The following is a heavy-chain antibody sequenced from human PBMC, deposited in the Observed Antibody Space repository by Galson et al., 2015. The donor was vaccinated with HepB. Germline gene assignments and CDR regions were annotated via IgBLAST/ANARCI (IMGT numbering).Heavy chain of an antibody. CDR1: GYTFTTYA. Sequence: SVKVSCTASGYTFTTYAMHWVRQAPGQRLEWMGWINAGNSNTKYSQKFKGRVTITRDTAASTAYMELNSLRSEDTAVYYCARVLSSSWYPPLDYWGQGTLVTVSS. J-gene: IGHJ4*02. CDR3: ARVLSSSWYPPLDY. D-gene: IGHD6-13*01. CDR2: INAGNSNT. V-gene: IGHV1-3*01.